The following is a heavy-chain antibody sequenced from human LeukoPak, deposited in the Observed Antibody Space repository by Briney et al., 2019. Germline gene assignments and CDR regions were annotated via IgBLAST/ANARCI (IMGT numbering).Heavy chain of an antibody. D-gene: IGHD6-13*01. V-gene: IGHV4-34*01. J-gene: IGHJ5*02. CDR1: GGSFSGYY. Sequence: PSETLSLTCAVYGGSFSGYYWSWIRQPPGKGLEWIGEINHSGSTNYNPSLKSRVTISVDTSKSQFSLKLSSVTAADTAVYYCARGRLGSSWYIPWWFDPWGQGTLVTVSS. CDR2: INHSGST. CDR3: ARGRLGSSWYIPWWFDP.